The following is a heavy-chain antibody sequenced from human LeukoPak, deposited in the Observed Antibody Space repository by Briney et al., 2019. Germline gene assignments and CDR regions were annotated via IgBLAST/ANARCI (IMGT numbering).Heavy chain of an antibody. CDR2: IYSGGST. V-gene: IGHV3-66*01. CDR1: GFTVSSNY. CDR3: ARVLAMVRGVIDY. Sequence: PGESLRLSCAASGFTVSSNYMSWVRQAPGKGLEWVSVIYSGGSTYYADSVKGRFTISRDNSKNTLYLQMNSLRVEDTAVYYCARVLAMVRGVIDYWGQGTLVTVSS. J-gene: IGHJ4*02. D-gene: IGHD3-10*01.